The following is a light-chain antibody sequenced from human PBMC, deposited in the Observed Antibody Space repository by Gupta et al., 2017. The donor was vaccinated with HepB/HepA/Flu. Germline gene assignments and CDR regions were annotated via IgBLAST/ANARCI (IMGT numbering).Light chain of an antibody. J-gene: IGKJ4*01. Sequence: DVQMTQCPSSLSASVGDRVTITCQASQDIGNHLNWYQQKPGKAPKLLIYDASNLEAGVPSRFSGSGSGTEFTFTISSLQPEDLATYYCEKYDDFYSLTFGGGTKVEIK. CDR3: EKYDDFYSLT. CDR2: DAS. CDR1: QDIGNH. V-gene: IGKV1-33*01.